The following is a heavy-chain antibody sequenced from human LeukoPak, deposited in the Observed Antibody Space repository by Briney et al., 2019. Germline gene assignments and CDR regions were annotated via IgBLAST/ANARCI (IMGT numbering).Heavy chain of an antibody. V-gene: IGHV1-8*01. CDR1: GYTFTSYD. D-gene: IGHD2-21*02. CDR2: MNPNSGNT. J-gene: IGHJ4*02. CDR3: ARVPYCGGDCYNRYFDY. Sequence: ASVKVSCKASGYTFTSYDINWVRQATGQGLEWMGWMNPNSGNTGYAQKFQGRVTMTRTTSISTAYMELSSLRSEDTAVYYCARVPYCGGDCYNRYFDYWGQGTLVTVSS.